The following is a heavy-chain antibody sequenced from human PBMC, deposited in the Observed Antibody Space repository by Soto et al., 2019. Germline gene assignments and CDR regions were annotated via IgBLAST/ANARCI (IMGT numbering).Heavy chain of an antibody. J-gene: IGHJ4*02. Sequence: GESLKISCKGSGYSFTSYWIGWVRQMPGKGLEWMGIIYPGDSNTRYSPSFQGQVTISADKSISTAYLQWSSLKASDTAMYYCARLFGSNTASYTDPYWGPGTLVTVSS. CDR1: GYSFTSYW. D-gene: IGHD1-26*01. CDR3: ARLFGSNTASYTDPY. CDR2: IYPGDSNT. V-gene: IGHV5-51*01.